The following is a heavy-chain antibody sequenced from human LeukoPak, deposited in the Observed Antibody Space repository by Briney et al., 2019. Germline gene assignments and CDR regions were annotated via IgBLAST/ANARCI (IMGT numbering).Heavy chain of an antibody. CDR3: AKGACSRTSCSPDY. Sequence: PGGSLILSWAASGFTSSSYSMSWVRQPPGGGLEGVSAIKGSACSTHYAASVKGPFTTARDNSNNTLYLQMSSLRAEDPAPYYCAKGACSRTSCSPDYWGRRSLVIVAS. V-gene: IGHV3-23*01. CDR1: GFTSSSYS. J-gene: IGHJ4*02. D-gene: IGHD2-2*01. CDR2: IKGSACST.